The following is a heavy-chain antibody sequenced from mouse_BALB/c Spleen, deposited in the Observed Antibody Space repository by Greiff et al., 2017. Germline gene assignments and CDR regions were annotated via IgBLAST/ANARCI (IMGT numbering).Heavy chain of an antibody. D-gene: IGHD4-1*01. CDR1: GFSLTSYG. CDR3: ARKLTGTWGFAY. Sequence: VHLVESGPGLVQPSQSLSITCTVSGFSLTSYGVHWVRQSPGKGLEWLGVIWSGGSTDYNAAFISRLSISKDNSKSQVFFKMNSLQANDTAIYYCARKLTGTWGFAYWGQGTLVTVSA. V-gene: IGHV2-2*02. J-gene: IGHJ3*01. CDR2: IWSGGST.